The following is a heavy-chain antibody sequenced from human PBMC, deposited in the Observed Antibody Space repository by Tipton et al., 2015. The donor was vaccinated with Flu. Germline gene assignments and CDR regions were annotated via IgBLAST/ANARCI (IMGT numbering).Heavy chain of an antibody. CDR3: ARHKYYADDAGPGIYFNY. CDR2: ISSSGNT. CDR1: VGSINNYY. J-gene: IGHJ4*02. V-gene: IGHV4-59*05. D-gene: IGHD3-3*01. Sequence: TLSLTCSVSVGSINNYYWSWIRQPPGKGLEWIGGISSSGNTYYNPSLKSRVVISVDTSKNQLSLKMSSVTAADTAVYYCARHKYYADDAGPGIYFNYWGQGTLVTVSA.